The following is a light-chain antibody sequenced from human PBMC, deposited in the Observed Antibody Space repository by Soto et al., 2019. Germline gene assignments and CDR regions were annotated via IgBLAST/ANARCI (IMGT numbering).Light chain of an antibody. CDR2: INSDGSH. J-gene: IGLJ3*02. CDR1: SGHSTYA. Sequence: QTVVTQSPSASASLGASVKLTCTLSSGHSTYAIAWHQQQPEKGPRYLMKINSDGSHSKGDGIPDRFSGSRSGAERSLTISSLQSEDEADYYCQTWGTGIRVFGGGTQLTVL. V-gene: IGLV4-69*02. CDR3: QTWGTGIRV.